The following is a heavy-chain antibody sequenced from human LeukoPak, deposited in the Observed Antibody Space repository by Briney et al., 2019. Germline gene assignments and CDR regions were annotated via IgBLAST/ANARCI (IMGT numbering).Heavy chain of an antibody. D-gene: IGHD5-18*01. J-gene: IGHJ4*02. V-gene: IGHV4-4*09. CDR1: GGSISSYY. CDR3: ARHAGIQLWSSGFDY. CDR2: IYTSGST. Sequence: SETLSLTCTGSGGSISSYYWSWIRQPPGKGLEWIGYIYTSGSTNYNPSLKSRVTISVDTSKNQFSLKLSSVTAADTAVYYCARHAGIQLWSSGFDYWGQGTLVTVSS.